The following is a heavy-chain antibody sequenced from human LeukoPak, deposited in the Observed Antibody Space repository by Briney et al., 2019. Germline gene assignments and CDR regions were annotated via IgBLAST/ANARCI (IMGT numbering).Heavy chain of an antibody. J-gene: IGHJ4*02. D-gene: IGHD2-15*01. CDR1: GFTFSKYW. Sequence: GGSLRLSRAASGFTFSKYWLSWVRQPPRKALECVANKKPEGSEKYYVDSVKARFTISRDNAKNSLYLQMNSLRAEDTAIYYCARDLSGPSVYWGQGTLVTVSS. V-gene: IGHV3-7*01. CDR3: ARDLSGPSVY. CDR2: KKPEGSEK.